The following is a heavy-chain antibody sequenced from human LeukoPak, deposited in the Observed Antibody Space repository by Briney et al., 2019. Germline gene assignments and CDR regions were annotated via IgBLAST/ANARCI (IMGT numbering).Heavy chain of an antibody. V-gene: IGHV4-34*01. J-gene: IGHJ4*02. CDR2: INHSGST. Sequence: SETLSLTCAVYGGSFSGYYWSWIRQPPGKGLEWIGEINHSGSTNYNPSLKSRVTISVDTSKNQFSLKLSSVTAADTAVYYCAREFTMVRGVIPFDYWGQGTLVTVSS. D-gene: IGHD3-10*01. CDR1: GGSFSGYY. CDR3: AREFTMVRGVIPFDY.